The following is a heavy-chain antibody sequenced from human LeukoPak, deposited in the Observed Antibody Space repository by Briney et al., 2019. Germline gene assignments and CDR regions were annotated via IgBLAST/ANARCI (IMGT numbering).Heavy chain of an antibody. Sequence: PSETLSLTCAVSGVAFSNYYWSWVRQSPRQGLEWIGEINHSGYTNYNPSLKSRVTMSIDTSKNQFSLLLTSVTAADAGVCYCTRAVAGHPDWGQGTLVTVSS. D-gene: IGHD6-19*01. J-gene: IGHJ4*02. CDR1: GVAFSNYY. CDR3: TRAVAGHPD. CDR2: INHSGYT. V-gene: IGHV4-34*01.